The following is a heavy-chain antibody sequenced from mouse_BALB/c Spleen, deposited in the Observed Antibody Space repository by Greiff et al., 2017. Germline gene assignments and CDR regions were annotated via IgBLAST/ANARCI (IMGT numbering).Heavy chain of an antibody. CDR2: IWSGGST. J-gene: IGHJ4*01. CDR3: ATNRYDTVYYAMDY. V-gene: IGHV2-2*02. D-gene: IGHD2-14*01. CDR1: GFSLTSYG. Sequence: VQLQQSGPGLVQPSQSLSITCTVSGFSLTSYGVHWVRQSPGKGLEWLGVIWSGGSTDYNAAFISRLSISKDNSKSQVFFKMNSLQANDTAIYYCATNRYDTVYYAMDYWGQGTSVTVSS.